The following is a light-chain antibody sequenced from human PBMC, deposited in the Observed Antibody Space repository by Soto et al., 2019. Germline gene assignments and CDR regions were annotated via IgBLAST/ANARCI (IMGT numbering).Light chain of an antibody. CDR1: SSDVGDYNY. CDR2: DVS. Sequence: QSVLTQPASVSGSPGQSITISCTGTSSDVGDYNYVSWYQQHPGKAPKLMIYDVSNRPSGFSNRFSGSKSGNTASLTISGLQAEDEADYYCSSYSSRSTVVFGGGTKVTVL. J-gene: IGLJ2*01. CDR3: SSYSSRSTVV. V-gene: IGLV2-14*01.